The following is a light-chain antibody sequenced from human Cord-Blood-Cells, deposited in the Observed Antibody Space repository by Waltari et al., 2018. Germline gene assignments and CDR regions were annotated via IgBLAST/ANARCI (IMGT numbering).Light chain of an antibody. Sequence: EIVFTQSPATLSLSPGERATPSCRASQSVSSYLAWYQQKPGQAPRLLIYDASNRATGIPARFSGSGSGTDFTLTISSLEPEDFAVYYCQQRSNWWTFGQGTKVEIK. J-gene: IGKJ1*01. CDR2: DAS. CDR1: QSVSSY. CDR3: QQRSNWWT. V-gene: IGKV3-11*01.